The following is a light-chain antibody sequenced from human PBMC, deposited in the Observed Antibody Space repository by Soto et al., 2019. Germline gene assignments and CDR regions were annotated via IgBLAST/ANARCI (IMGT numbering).Light chain of an antibody. CDR1: QSISSW. Sequence: IQITQSPSTLSASVGDRVTITCRASQSISSWLAWYQQKPGKAPKLLIYDASSLESGVPSRFSGSGSGTEVTLTISSLQPDDFATYYCQQYNSSPYTFGQGTKLEIK. V-gene: IGKV1-5*01. CDR2: DAS. CDR3: QQYNSSPYT. J-gene: IGKJ2*01.